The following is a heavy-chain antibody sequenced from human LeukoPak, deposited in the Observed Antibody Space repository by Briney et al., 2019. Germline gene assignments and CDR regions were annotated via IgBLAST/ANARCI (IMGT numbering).Heavy chain of an antibody. Sequence: GASVKVSCKASGYTFTCYYMHWVRQAPGQGLEWMGRINPNSGGTNYAQKFQGRVTMTRDTSISTAYMELSRLRSDDTAVYYCARVRLGCSGGSCDLTLDYWGQGTLVTVSS. CDR1: GYTFTCYY. J-gene: IGHJ4*02. D-gene: IGHD2-15*01. V-gene: IGHV1-2*06. CDR2: INPNSGGT. CDR3: ARVRLGCSGGSCDLTLDY.